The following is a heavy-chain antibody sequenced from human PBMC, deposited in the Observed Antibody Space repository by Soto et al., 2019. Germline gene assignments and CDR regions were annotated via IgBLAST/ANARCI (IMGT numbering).Heavy chain of an antibody. CDR3: AKDRWSAGRKSQSFYDH. Sequence: GGSLRLSCAASGFTFTSYAMSWVRQAPGKGLEWVSGVSNRGEITTYADAVKGRFTISRDNSKNTLFLEMNSLRVEDTALYYCAKDRWSAGRKSQSFYDHWGQGTLVTVSS. J-gene: IGHJ4*02. V-gene: IGHV3-23*01. CDR1: GFTFTSYA. D-gene: IGHD6-19*01. CDR2: VSNRGEIT.